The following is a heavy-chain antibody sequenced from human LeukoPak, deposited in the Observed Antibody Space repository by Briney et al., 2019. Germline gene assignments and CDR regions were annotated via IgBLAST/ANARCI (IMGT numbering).Heavy chain of an antibody. Sequence: ASVKVSCKASGYTFTSYDITWVRQATGQGLAGMGWMSPASGYTGYAQTFQGRVTLTRNTSVSTAFMELSSLRSEETAVYYCAREHYFDSSGYFLDYWGPGTLVTVSS. CDR1: GYTFTSYD. J-gene: IGHJ4*02. V-gene: IGHV1-8*01. CDR2: MSPASGYT. CDR3: AREHYFDSSGYFLDY. D-gene: IGHD3-22*01.